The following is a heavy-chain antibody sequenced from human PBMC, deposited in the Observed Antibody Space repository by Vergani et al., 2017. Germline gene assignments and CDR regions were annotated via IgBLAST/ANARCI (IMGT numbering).Heavy chain of an antibody. Sequence: VQLLESGGGLVQPSETLSLTCTVSNDSVSNTFYYWGWIRQTPGKGLEWISYISGSGHTKYYADSVKGRFAISRDNAKNSLYLQMNNLRVEDTAVYYCARDLLPGTLLLLAYWGQGTLISVSS. CDR2: ISGSGHTK. V-gene: IGHV3-11*04. D-gene: IGHD1-7*01. J-gene: IGHJ4*02. CDR1: NDSVSNTFYY. CDR3: ARDLLPGTLLLLAY.